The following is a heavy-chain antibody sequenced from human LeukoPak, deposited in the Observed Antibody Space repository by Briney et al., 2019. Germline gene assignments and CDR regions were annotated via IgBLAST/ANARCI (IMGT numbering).Heavy chain of an antibody. V-gene: IGHV4-59*12. CDR1: GGSISSYY. D-gene: IGHD3-16*02. CDR2: IYYSGST. CDR3: ARGYYDYVWGSYRPKRFDP. J-gene: IGHJ5*02. Sequence: SETLSLTCNVSGGSISSYYWSWIRQPPGKGLEWIGYIYYSGSTYYNPSLKSRVTISVDTSKNQFSLKLSSVTAADTAVYYCARGYYDYVWGSYRPKRFDPWGQGTLVTVSS.